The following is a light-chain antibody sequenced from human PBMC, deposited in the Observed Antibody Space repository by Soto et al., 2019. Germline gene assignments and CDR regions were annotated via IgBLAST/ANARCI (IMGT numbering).Light chain of an antibody. CDR2: EVS. Sequence: QSALTQPASVSGSPGQSITISCTGTSSDVGGYNYVSWYQQHPGKAPKLIIYEVSNRPSGVSNRFSDSKSGNKASLTISGLHACDEADYYCSSYTSSSNRVFGGGTKLTVL. V-gene: IGLV2-14*01. CDR3: SSYTSSSNRV. CDR1: SSDVGGYNY. J-gene: IGLJ2*01.